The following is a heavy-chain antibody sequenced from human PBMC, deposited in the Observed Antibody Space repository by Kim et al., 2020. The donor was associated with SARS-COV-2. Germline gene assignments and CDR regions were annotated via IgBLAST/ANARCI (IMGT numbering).Heavy chain of an antibody. Sequence: ASVKVSCKASGYTFTNYAMNWVRQAPGQGLEWMGWINTNTGNPTYAQGFTGRYVFSLDTSVSTAYLQISSLKAEDTVVYYCARDSPDGSGSVFDYWGQGTLVTVSS. CDR2: INTNTGNP. CDR3: ARDSPDGSGSVFDY. D-gene: IGHD3-10*01. V-gene: IGHV7-4-1*02. J-gene: IGHJ4*02. CDR1: GYTFTNYA.